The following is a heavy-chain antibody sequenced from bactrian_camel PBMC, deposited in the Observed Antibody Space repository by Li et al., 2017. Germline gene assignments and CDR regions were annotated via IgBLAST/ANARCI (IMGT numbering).Heavy chain of an antibody. D-gene: IGHD4*01. Sequence: HVQLVESGGGSVQAGGSLRLSCSANGFRFSSDCSGWFRQAPGKERERVAHIDENDRAFYADSVKGRYTISRDSAKNTLALQMNSLKPEDTARYYCAAATIFGCSSGAEAFRYWGQGTQVTVS. V-gene: IGHV3S6*01. J-gene: IGHJ6*01. CDR1: GFRFSSDC. CDR2: IDENDRA. CDR3: AAATIFGCSSGAEAFRY.